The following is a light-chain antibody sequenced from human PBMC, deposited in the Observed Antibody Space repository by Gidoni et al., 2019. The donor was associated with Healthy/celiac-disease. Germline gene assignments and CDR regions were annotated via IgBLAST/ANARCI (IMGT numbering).Light chain of an antibody. V-gene: IGKV1-33*01. CDR3: QQYDNPPFT. CDR2: DAS. CDR1: QDISNY. Sequence: DIQMTQSPSSLSASVGDRVTSTCQASQDISNYLNWYQQKPGKAPKLLIYDASNLETGVPSRFSGSGSGTDFTFTISSLQPEEIATYYCQQYDNPPFTFGPGTKVDIK. J-gene: IGKJ3*01.